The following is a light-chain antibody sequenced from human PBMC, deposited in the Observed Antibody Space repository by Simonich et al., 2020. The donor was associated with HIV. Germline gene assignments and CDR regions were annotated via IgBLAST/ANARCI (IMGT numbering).Light chain of an antibody. CDR3: QQYYSTPFT. CDR2: WAS. V-gene: IGKV4-1*01. Sequence: EIVMTQSPDSLAVSLGERANIDCKSSQSLLYSSNNKNYLAWYQQKPGQPPKLIIYWASTRESGVPDRFSGSGSGTDFTLTISSLQAEDVAVYYCQQYYSTPFTFGPGTKVDIK. CDR1: QSLLYSSNNKNY. J-gene: IGKJ3*01.